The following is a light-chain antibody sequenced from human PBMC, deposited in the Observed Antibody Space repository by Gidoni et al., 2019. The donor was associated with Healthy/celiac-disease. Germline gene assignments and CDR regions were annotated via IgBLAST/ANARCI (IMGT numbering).Light chain of an antibody. CDR2: AAS. V-gene: IGKV1-39*01. CDR1: QSISSY. CDR3: QQSHSTPST. Sequence: DIQMTQSSSSLSASVGDRVSITCRASQSISSYLNWYQQKPGKAPKLLIYAASSLQSGVQSRVSGSGSGTDFTLTISSLQPEDFATYYCQQSHSTPSTFGGGTQVDIK. J-gene: IGKJ4*01.